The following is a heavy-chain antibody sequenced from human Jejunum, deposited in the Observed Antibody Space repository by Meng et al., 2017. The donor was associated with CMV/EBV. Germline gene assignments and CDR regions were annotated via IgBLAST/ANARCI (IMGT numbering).Heavy chain of an antibody. J-gene: IGHJ4*02. CDR2: FYSSDTY. D-gene: IGHD1-26*01. CDR3: ARGPGASTREGFDY. CDR1: GGSVNKCV. V-gene: IGHV4-4*07. Sequence: VRTPRAGPVPVSLLSTPSRTCHGSGGSVNKCVSSRIRQSAGKGLEWSGRFYSSDTYNYHPSLDSRVTMSLDTSKNQFSLNLRSVTAADTATYDCARGPGASTREGFDYWGLGTLVTVSS.